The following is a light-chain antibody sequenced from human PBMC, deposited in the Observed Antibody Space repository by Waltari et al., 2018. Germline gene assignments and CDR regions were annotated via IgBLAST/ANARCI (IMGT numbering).Light chain of an antibody. J-gene: IGKJ1*01. CDR2: GAS. Sequence: EIVLTQSPGSLSSSPGERVTVSCRASQSVSRALAWYQQKPGQAPRLLIFGASNMATGIPDRFSGSGSETDFSLTISRLEPEDFAVYYCQHYVRLPATFGRGTKVEIK. V-gene: IGKV3-20*01. CDR1: QSVSRA. CDR3: QHYVRLPAT.